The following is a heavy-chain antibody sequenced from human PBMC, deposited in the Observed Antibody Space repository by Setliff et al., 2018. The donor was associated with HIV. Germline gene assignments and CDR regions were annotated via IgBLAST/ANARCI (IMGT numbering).Heavy chain of an antibody. D-gene: IGHD5-18*01. Sequence: PSETLSLTCTVSGGSITSGSNYWSWIRQPAGKGLEWIGHIYTSGSTNYNPSLKSRVTISEDTSKNQFSLKLSSVTAADTAVYYCARFRGRGYIYGTFDPWGQGTLVTVSS. CDR3: ARFRGRGYIYGTFDP. J-gene: IGHJ5*02. V-gene: IGHV4-61*09. CDR2: IYTSGST. CDR1: GGSITSGSNY.